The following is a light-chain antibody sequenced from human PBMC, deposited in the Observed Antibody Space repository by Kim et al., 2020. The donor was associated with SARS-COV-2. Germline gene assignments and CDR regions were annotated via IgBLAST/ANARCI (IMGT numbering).Light chain of an antibody. J-gene: IGKJ4*01. V-gene: IGKV1-5*01. CDR1: VNIARR. CDR3: QQYDSNSVS. Sequence: ASVGDRVTITCRASVNIARRLAWLQQKPGKAPKLLIYDASTLESGVPSRFSGSGSETEFTLTITSLHPDDFATYYCQQYDSNSVSFGGGTKVDIK. CDR2: DAS.